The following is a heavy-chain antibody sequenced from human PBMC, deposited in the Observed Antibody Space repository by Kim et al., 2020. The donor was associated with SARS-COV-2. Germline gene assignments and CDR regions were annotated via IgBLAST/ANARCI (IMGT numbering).Heavy chain of an antibody. V-gene: IGHV3-30*01. D-gene: IGHD1-26*01. J-gene: IGHJ4*02. CDR3: ARTYSGSYFYYFDY. Sequence: YADSVKGRFTISRDNSKNTLYLQMNSLRSEDTAVYYCARTYSGSYFYYFDYWGQGTLVTVSS.